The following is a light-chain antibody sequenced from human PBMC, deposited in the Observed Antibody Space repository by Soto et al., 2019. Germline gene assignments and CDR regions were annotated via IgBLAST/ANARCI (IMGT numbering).Light chain of an antibody. J-gene: IGLJ1*01. CDR1: SSDVGSYNL. Sequence: QSVLTQPASVSGSPGQSITISCTGTSSDVGSYNLVSWYQQHPGKAPKLMIYEGSKRPSGVSNRFSGSKSGNTASLTISGLQAEDEADYYCCSYAGSSVFGTGTKVTDL. CDR3: CSYAGSSV. CDR2: EGS. V-gene: IGLV2-23*01.